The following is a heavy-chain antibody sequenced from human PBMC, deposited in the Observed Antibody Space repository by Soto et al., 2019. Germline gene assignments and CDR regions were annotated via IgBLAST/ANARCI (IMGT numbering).Heavy chain of an antibody. V-gene: IGHV3-21*01. CDR1: GFTFSSYS. Sequence: GGSLRLSCAASGFTFSSYSMNWVRQAPGKGLEWVSSISSSSSYIYYADSVKGRFTISRDNAKNSLYLQMNSLRAEDMAVYYCARVIDRYCSGGSCGDAFDIWGQGTMVTVSS. D-gene: IGHD2-15*01. CDR3: ARVIDRYCSGGSCGDAFDI. CDR2: ISSSSSYI. J-gene: IGHJ3*02.